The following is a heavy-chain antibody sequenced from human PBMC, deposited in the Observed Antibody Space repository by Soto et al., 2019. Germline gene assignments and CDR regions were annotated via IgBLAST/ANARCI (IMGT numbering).Heavy chain of an antibody. D-gene: IGHD2-21*02. CDR3: ARLPKGSMVTS. Sequence: EVQLLESGGGLVHPGGSLRLACAASGFRFGEHSMNWVRQAPGKGLEWLSYITSSGDSIYYADSVKGRFTVSRDNAKKSFFLDMNSLRDDDTAVYYCARLPKGSMVTSWGQGTLVTVSS. CDR1: GFRFGEHS. V-gene: IGHV3-48*02. J-gene: IGHJ4*02. CDR2: ITSSGDSI.